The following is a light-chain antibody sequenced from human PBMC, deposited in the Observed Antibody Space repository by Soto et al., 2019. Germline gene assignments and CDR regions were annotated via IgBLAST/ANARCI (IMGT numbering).Light chain of an antibody. V-gene: IGKV1-27*01. CDR2: AAS. Sequence: IPITPSPSSLSASVGDRVTNTFRASQGISNYLAWYQQKPGKVPKLLIYAASTLQSGVPSRFSGSGSGTDFTLTISSLQPEDVATYYCQKYNSAPQTFGQGTKVDIK. J-gene: IGKJ1*01. CDR1: QGISNY. CDR3: QKYNSAPQT.